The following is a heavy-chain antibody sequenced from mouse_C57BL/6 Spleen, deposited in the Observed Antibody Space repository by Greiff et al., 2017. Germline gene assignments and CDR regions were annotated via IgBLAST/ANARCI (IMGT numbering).Heavy chain of an antibody. V-gene: IGHV6-6*01. D-gene: IGHD2-1*01. CDR3: TWGNYYWYFDV. CDR2: IRNKANNHAT. Sequence: EVKLQESGGGLVQPGGSTKLSCAASGFTFSDAWMDWVRQSPEKGLEWVAEIRNKANNHATYYAESVKGRFTISRDDSKSSVYLQMNSLRAEDTGIYYCTWGNYYWYFDVWGTGTTVTVSS. J-gene: IGHJ1*03. CDR1: GFTFSDAW.